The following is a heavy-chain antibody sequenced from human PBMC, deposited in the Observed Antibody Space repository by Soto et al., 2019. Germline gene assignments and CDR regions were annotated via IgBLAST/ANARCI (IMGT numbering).Heavy chain of an antibody. CDR3: ARVGSPYYYDSSGYPTWFDP. CDR2: INHSGST. D-gene: IGHD3-22*01. V-gene: IGHV4-34*01. J-gene: IGHJ5*02. Sequence: SETLSLTCSVYGGSVSGYYWSWVCHPRGKGLYLIGEINHSGSTNYNPSLKSRVTISVDTSKNQFSLKLSSVTAADTAVYYCARVGSPYYYDSSGYPTWFDPWGQGTLVTVSS. CDR1: GGSVSGYY.